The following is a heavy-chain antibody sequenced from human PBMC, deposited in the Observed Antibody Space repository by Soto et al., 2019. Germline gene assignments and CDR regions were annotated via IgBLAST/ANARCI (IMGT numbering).Heavy chain of an antibody. Sequence: PSETLSLTCTVSGGSISSYYRSWIRQPPGKGLEWIGYIYYSGSTNYNPSLKSRVTISVDTSKNQFSLKLSSVTAADTAVYYCARGSTRDYIQDYWGQGTLVTVSS. V-gene: IGHV4-59*01. D-gene: IGHD4-4*01. J-gene: IGHJ4*02. CDR2: IYYSGST. CDR3: ARGSTRDYIQDY. CDR1: GGSISSYY.